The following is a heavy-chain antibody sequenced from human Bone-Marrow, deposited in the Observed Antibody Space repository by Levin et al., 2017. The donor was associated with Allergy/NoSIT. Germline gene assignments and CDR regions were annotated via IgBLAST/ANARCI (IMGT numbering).Heavy chain of an antibody. CDR1: GFTFDTYS. Sequence: LSGGSLRLSCAASGFTFDTYSMHWVRQAPGKGLEWVALMSYNGGNKYYADSVKGRFTISRDNSKNTLYLQMNNVSTDDTAVYYCARDLLGHCASISCYTPYDYWGQGTLVTVSS. J-gene: IGHJ4*02. CDR2: MSYNGGNK. V-gene: IGHV3-30-3*01. CDR3: ARDLLGHCASISCYTPYDY. D-gene: IGHD2-2*01.